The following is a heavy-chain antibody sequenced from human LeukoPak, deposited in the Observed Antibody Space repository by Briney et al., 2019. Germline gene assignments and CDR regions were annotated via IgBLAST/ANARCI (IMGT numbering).Heavy chain of an antibody. CDR1: GFTFSSYA. D-gene: IGHD2-2*01. CDR3: ARDLGCSSTSCYVDYYYYGMDV. CDR2: ISYDGSNK. V-gene: IGHV3-30-3*01. Sequence: TGGSLRLSCAASGFTFSSYAMHWVRQAPGEGLEWVAVISYDGSNKYYADSVKGRFTISRDNSKNTLYLQMNSLRAEDTAVYYCARDLGCSSTSCYVDYYYYGMDVWGQGTTVTVSS. J-gene: IGHJ6*02.